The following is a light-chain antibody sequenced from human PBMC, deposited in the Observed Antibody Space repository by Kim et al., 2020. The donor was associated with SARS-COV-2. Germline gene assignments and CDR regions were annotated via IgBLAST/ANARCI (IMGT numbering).Light chain of an antibody. CDR2: GNS. CDR1: SSNIAAVYG. CDR3: QSYDSSLSGSGV. J-gene: IGLJ1*01. V-gene: IGLV1-40*01. Sequence: VTISCTGSSSNIAAVYGVHWYQQLPGTAPNLLIYGNSNRPSGVPDRFSGSKSGTSASLAITGLQAEDEADYYCQSYDSSLSGSGVFGTGTKVTVL.